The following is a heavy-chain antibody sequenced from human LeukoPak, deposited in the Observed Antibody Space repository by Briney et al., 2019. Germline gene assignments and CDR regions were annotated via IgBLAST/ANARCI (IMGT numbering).Heavy chain of an antibody. Sequence: SSETLSLTCSVSGGSISSYYWSWIRQSPGKGLEWIGYIYYSGSTNYNPSLKSRVTISVDTSKNQFSLKLSSVTAADTALYYCARVRGYSYGPFDYWGQGTLVTFAS. CDR2: IYYSGST. J-gene: IGHJ4*02. CDR3: ARVRGYSYGPFDY. CDR1: GGSISSYY. D-gene: IGHD5-18*01. V-gene: IGHV4-59*01.